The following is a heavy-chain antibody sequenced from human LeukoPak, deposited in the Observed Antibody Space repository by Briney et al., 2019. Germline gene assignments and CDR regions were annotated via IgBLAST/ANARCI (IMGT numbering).Heavy chain of an antibody. CDR3: ARGGSPAAIVLDQYFQH. CDR1: GYSFTSYW. J-gene: IGHJ1*01. D-gene: IGHD2-2*01. CDR2: IYPGDSDT. V-gene: IGHV5-51*01. Sequence: GESLKISCKGSGYSFTSYWIGWVRQMPGKGLEWMGIIYPGDSDTRYSPSFQGQVTISADKSISTAYLQWSSLKASDTAMYYCARGGSPAAIVLDQYFQHWGQGTLVTVSS.